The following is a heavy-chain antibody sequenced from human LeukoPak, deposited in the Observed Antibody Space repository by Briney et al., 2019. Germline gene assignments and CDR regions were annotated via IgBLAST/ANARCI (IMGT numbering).Heavy chain of an antibody. CDR3: ARDFGLTGKVDY. Sequence: GGSLRLSCAASGFTISRYAMHWVRQAPGKGLESVSAISSNGGSTYYANSVKGRFTISRDNSKNTLYLQMGSLRAEDQAVYYCARDFGLTGKVDYWGQGTLVTVSS. J-gene: IGHJ4*02. CDR1: GFTISRYA. CDR2: ISSNGGST. V-gene: IGHV3-64*01. D-gene: IGHD1-20*01.